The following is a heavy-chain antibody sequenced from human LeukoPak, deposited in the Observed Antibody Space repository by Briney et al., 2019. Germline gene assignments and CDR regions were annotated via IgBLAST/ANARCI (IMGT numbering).Heavy chain of an antibody. V-gene: IGHV3-11*04. CDR3: ARDAYYYDSSGYYVY. D-gene: IGHD3-22*01. J-gene: IGHJ4*02. CDR1: GLTFSDYY. Sequence: GGSLRLSCAASGLTFSDYYMSWIRQAPGKGLEWVSYISSSGNTIYYADSVKGRFTISRDNAKNSLYLQMNSLRAEDTAAYYCARDAYYYDSSGYYVYWGQGTLVTVSS. CDR2: ISSSGNTI.